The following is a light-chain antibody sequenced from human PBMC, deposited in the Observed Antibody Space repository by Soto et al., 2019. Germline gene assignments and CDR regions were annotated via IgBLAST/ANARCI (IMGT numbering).Light chain of an antibody. CDR3: QQSYRTPHT. Sequence: DIQMTQSPSSLSASVGDRVTITCRASQGVSGYLLWYQQRQGRAPKLLIYAASNLLSGVPSRFSGSGSGANFTLTIASLHPEVFATYYYQQSYRTPHTFGQGAKLETK. V-gene: IGKV1-39*01. CDR1: QGVSGY. CDR2: AAS. J-gene: IGKJ2*01.